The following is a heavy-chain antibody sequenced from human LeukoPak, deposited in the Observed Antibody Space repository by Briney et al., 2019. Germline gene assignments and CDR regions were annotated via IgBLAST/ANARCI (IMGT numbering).Heavy chain of an antibody. CDR1: GGSISSYY. V-gene: IGHV4-59*01. Sequence: SSETLSLTCTVSGGSISSYYWSWIRQPPGKGLEWIGYIYYSGSTNYNPSLKSRVTISVDTSKNQFSLKLSSVTAADTAVYYCARVTYSSSWSHFDYWGQGTLVTVSS. D-gene: IGHD6-13*01. CDR3: ARVTYSSSWSHFDY. CDR2: IYYSGST. J-gene: IGHJ4*02.